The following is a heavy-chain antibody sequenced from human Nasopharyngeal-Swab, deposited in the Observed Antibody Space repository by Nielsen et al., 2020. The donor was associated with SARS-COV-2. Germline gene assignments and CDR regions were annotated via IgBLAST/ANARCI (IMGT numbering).Heavy chain of an antibody. CDR1: GGSFSGYY. V-gene: IGHV4-34*01. CDR3: ARTQLWLSYYYYSGMDV. J-gene: IGHJ6*02. Sequence: SETLSLTCTVYGGSFSGYYWSWIRQPPGKGLEWIGEINHSGSTNYNPSLKSRVTISVDTSKNQFSLKLSSVTAADMAVYYCARTQLWLSYYYYSGMDVWGQGTTVTVSS. CDR2: INHSGST. D-gene: IGHD5-18*01.